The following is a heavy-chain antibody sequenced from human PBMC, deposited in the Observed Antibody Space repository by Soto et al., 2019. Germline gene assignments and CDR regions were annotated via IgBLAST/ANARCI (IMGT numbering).Heavy chain of an antibody. CDR3: ARDSSSSPPPGH. J-gene: IGHJ4*02. D-gene: IGHD2-8*02. V-gene: IGHV3-21*01. CDR1: GFTFSSYS. CDR2: ISSSSSYI. Sequence: PGGSLRLSCVASGFTFSSYSMNWVRQAPGKGLEWVSSISSSSSYIYYADSVKGRFTISRDNAKNSLYLQMNSLRAEDTAVYYCARDSSSSPPPGHWGQGTLVTVSS.